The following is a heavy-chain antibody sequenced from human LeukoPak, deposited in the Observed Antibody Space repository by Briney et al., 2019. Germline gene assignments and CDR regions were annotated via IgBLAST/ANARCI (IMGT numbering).Heavy chain of an antibody. D-gene: IGHD6-19*01. V-gene: IGHV3-33*01. Sequence: PGRSLRLSCAASGFTFSSYGMHWVRQAPGKGLEWVAVIWYDGSNKYYADSVKGRFTISRDNSKNTLYLQMNSLRAEDTAVYYCAREGIAVAGTVAFDNWGQGTMVTVSS. CDR1: GFTFSSYG. CDR2: IWYDGSNK. J-gene: IGHJ3*02. CDR3: AREGIAVAGTVAFDN.